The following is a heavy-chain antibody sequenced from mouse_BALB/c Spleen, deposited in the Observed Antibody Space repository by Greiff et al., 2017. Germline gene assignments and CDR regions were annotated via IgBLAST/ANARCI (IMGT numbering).Heavy chain of an antibody. Sequence: ESGPGLVKPSQSLSLTCSVTGYSITSGYYWNWIRQFPGNKLEWMGYISYDGSNNYNPSLKNRTSITRDTSTNQFFLKLNSVTTEDTATYYCARITTATDYAMDYWGQGTSVTVSS. CDR3: ARITTATDYAMDY. CDR2: ISYDGSN. CDR1: GYSITSGYY. D-gene: IGHD1-2*01. V-gene: IGHV3-6*02. J-gene: IGHJ4*01.